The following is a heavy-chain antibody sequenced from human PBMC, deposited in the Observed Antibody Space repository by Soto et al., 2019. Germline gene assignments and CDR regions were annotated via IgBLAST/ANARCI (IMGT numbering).Heavy chain of an antibody. CDR3: ARVIGGWYYFDY. D-gene: IGHD6-19*01. J-gene: IGHJ4*02. Sequence: QVQLVQSGAEVKKPGASVKVSCTASGYTFTSYAMHWVRQAPGQRLEWMGWINAGNGNTKYSQKFQGRVTITRDTSASTGYMELSSLRSEDTAVYYCARVIGGWYYFDYWGQGTLVTVSS. CDR2: INAGNGNT. V-gene: IGHV1-3*01. CDR1: GYTFTSYA.